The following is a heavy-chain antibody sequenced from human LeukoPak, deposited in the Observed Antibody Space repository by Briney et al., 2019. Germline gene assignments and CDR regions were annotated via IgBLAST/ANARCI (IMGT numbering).Heavy chain of an antibody. D-gene: IGHD6-19*01. CDR3: ARGQGGHAVAGTFIDY. CDR1: IRSFSRYY. J-gene: IGHJ4*02. V-gene: IGHV4-34*01. Sequence: SDTLSLTCAVYIRSFSRYYWSWIRQPPGKAREWIGEINHSGSTNSNPSLKRRVTISVATSKTQFSLKLSSVTAADTAVYYCARGQGGHAVAGTFIDYWGQGTLVTVSS. CDR2: INHSGST.